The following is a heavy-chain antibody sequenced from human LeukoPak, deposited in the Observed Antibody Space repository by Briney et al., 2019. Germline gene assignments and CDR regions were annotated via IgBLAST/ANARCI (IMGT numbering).Heavy chain of an antibody. V-gene: IGHV4-59*08. D-gene: IGHD4-17*01. Sequence: SQTLSLTCTVSGGSISSYYWSWIRQPPGKGLEWIGYIYYSGSTNYNPSLKSRVTISVDTSKNQFSLNVSSVTAADTAVYYCASQGMVTTVWYFDLWGRGTLVTVSS. CDR2: IYYSGST. CDR1: GGSISSYY. J-gene: IGHJ2*01. CDR3: ASQGMVTTVWYFDL.